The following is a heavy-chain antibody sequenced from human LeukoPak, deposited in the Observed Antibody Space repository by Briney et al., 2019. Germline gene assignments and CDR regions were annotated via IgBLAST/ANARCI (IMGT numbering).Heavy chain of an antibody. Sequence: PGGSLRLSCAGSGFTFRIYAMSWVRQAPGKGLEWVSAISGSGGSTYYADSVKGRFTISRDNAKNSLYLQMNSLRDEDTAVYYCAREMAHYFDSSGYSFWGQGTLVTVSS. CDR2: ISGSGGST. V-gene: IGHV3-23*01. J-gene: IGHJ4*02. D-gene: IGHD3-22*01. CDR1: GFTFRIYA. CDR3: AREMAHYFDSSGYSF.